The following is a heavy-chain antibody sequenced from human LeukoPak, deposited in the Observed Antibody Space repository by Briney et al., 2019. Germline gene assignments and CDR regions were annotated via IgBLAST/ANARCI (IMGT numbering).Heavy chain of an antibody. D-gene: IGHD2-2*01. V-gene: IGHV4-38-2*02. J-gene: IGHJ4*02. CDR1: GYSLTSDYY. Sequence: SETLSLTCTVSGYSLTSDYYWGWNRPPPGEGLEGDGRFFLKGSTYHNPSLKRSGTKSVGPSKNPFSLTLGSVAPAGPGVYLRARGARCTSCFYVDYWGQGTLVTVSS. CDR2: FFLKGST. CDR3: ARGARCTSCFYVDY.